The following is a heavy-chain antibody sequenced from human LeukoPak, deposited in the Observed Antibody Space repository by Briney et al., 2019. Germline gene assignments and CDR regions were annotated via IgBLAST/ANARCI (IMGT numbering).Heavy chain of an antibody. Sequence: AGSLRLSCAASGFTFSSYWLLWVRQAPGKGLVWVSRINSDGSSTSYADSVKGRFTISRDNATNTMYLQMNSLRAEDTAVYYCVQGLHHHTGSDYWGQGTLVTVSS. J-gene: IGHJ4*02. V-gene: IGHV3-74*01. CDR2: INSDGSST. CDR1: GFTFSSYW. CDR3: VQGLHHHTGSDY. D-gene: IGHD1-14*01.